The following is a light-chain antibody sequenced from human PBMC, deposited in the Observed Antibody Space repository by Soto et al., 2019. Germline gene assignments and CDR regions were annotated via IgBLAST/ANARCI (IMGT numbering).Light chain of an antibody. Sequence: QSALTQPPSASGSPGQSVTISCTGTSSDVGGYNHVSWYQQHPGKAPKLMIYEVSKRPSGVPDRFSGSKSGNTSSLTVSGLQAEYEADYYCSSYAGGSNVVFGGGTKVTVL. V-gene: IGLV2-8*01. CDR2: EVS. CDR1: SSDVGGYNH. J-gene: IGLJ2*01. CDR3: SSYAGGSNVV.